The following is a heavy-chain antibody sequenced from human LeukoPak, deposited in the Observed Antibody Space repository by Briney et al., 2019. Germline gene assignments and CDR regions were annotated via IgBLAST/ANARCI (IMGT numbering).Heavy chain of an antibody. D-gene: IGHD6-13*01. V-gene: IGHV4-34*01. CDR2: IYYSGST. CDR1: GGSFSGYY. CDR3: ARVVSSSWDYYYYMDV. Sequence: SETLSLTCAVYGGSFSGYYWSWIRQPPGKGLEWIGSIYYSGSTYYNPSLKSRVTISVDTSKNQFSLKLSSVTAADTAVYYCARVVSSSWDYYYYMDVWGKGTTVTISS. J-gene: IGHJ6*03.